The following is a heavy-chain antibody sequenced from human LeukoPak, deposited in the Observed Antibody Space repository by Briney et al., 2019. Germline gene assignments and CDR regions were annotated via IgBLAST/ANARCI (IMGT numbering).Heavy chain of an antibody. CDR1: GYSFTSHY. Sequence: ASVKVSCKASGYSFTSHYMHWVRQAPGQGLEWLGLINPSGSSTLYAQKFQGRVTMTTDTSTSTAYMELRSLRSDDTAVYYCARGGYVGPSWFETAHYYYYYYMDVWGKGTTVTVSS. J-gene: IGHJ6*03. CDR2: INPSGSST. CDR3: ARGGYVGPSWFETAHYYYYYYMDV. D-gene: IGHD6-13*01. V-gene: IGHV1-46*01.